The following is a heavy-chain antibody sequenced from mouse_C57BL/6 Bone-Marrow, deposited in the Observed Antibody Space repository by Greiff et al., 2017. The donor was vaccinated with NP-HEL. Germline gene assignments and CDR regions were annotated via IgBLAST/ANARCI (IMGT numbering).Heavy chain of an antibody. CDR3: ARSYYYGSSRYYAMDY. D-gene: IGHD1-1*01. CDR1: GYAFSSSW. Sequence: VQLQQSGPELVKPGASVKISCKASGYAFSSSWMNWVKQRPGKGLEWIGRIYPGDGDTNYNRKFKGKATLTADKSSSTAYMQLSSLTSEDSAVYFCARSYYYGSSRYYAMDYWGQGTSVTVSS. J-gene: IGHJ4*01. V-gene: IGHV1-82*01. CDR2: IYPGDGDT.